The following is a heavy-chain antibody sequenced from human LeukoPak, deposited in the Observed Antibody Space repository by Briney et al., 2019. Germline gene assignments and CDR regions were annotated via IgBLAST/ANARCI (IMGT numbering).Heavy chain of an antibody. D-gene: IGHD6-19*01. J-gene: IGHJ6*02. Sequence: SETLSLTCTVSGGSISSYYWSWIRQPPGKGLEWIGYIYYSGSTDYNASLKSRVTISVDTSKNQFSLKLSSVTAADTAVYYCARDRYSRGRYGIYYYYGMDVWGQGTTVTVSS. V-gene: IGHV4-59*01. CDR2: IYYSGST. CDR3: ARDRYSRGRYGIYYYYGMDV. CDR1: GGSISSYY.